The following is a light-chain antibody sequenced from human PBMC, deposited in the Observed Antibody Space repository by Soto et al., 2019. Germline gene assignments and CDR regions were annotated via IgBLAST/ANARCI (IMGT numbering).Light chain of an antibody. J-gene: IGKJ1*01. Sequence: EIVLTQSPGTLSFSTGERATLSCRASHSVSSSYLAWYQQKPGQAPRLLIHGASSRATGTPDRFSGSGSGSDFTLTINRLEPEDFALYYCQQYGSSPPTFGQGTKV. CDR2: GAS. CDR1: HSVSSSY. V-gene: IGKV3-20*01. CDR3: QQYGSSPPT.